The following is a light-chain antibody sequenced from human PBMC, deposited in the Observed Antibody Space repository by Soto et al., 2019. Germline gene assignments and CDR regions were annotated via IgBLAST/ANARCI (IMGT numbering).Light chain of an antibody. CDR3: QTWGTGIGV. Sequence: QPVLTQSPSASASLGASVKLTCTLNTGHSSYAIAWHQQQPEKGPRYLMRLNSDGSHSKGDGIPDRFSGSSSGAERYLTISSLQSEDEADYYCQTWGTGIGVFGGGTKVTVL. V-gene: IGLV4-69*01. J-gene: IGLJ3*02. CDR2: LNSDGSH. CDR1: TGHSSYA.